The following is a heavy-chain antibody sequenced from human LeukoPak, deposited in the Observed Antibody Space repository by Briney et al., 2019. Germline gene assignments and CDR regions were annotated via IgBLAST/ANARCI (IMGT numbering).Heavy chain of an antibody. V-gene: IGHV4-34*01. CDR2: INHSGST. Sequence: SETLSLTCAVYGGSFSGYYWSWIRQPPGKGLEWIGEINHSGSTNYNPSLKSRVTISVDTSKNQFSLKLSSVTAADTAVYYCARALTTANAFDIWGQGTMVTVSS. D-gene: IGHD4-11*01. CDR1: GGSFSGYY. J-gene: IGHJ3*02. CDR3: ARALTTANAFDI.